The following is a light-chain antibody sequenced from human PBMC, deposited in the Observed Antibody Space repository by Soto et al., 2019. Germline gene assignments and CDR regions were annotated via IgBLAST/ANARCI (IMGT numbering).Light chain of an antibody. CDR2: GNS. CDR1: SSNIGAGYD. CDR3: QSYDSSLSGYV. J-gene: IGLJ1*01. V-gene: IGLV1-40*01. Sequence: QAVVTQPPSVSGAPGQRVTISCTGSSSNIGAGYDVHWYQQLPGTAPKLLIYGNSNRPSGVPDRFSGSKSGTSASLAITGLQAEDDADYYCQSYDSSLSGYVFGTETKLTVL.